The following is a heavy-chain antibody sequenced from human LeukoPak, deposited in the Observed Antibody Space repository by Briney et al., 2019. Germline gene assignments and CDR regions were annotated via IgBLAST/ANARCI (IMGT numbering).Heavy chain of an antibody. J-gene: IGHJ5*02. V-gene: IGHV1-18*01. Sequence: ASVKVSCKTSGYTFTHYGISWVRQAPGQGLEWVGWISAYNGDTKYAQSFQDKVTMTTDTSTSTAYMELRSLRSDDTAVYYCARDYDILDWFDPWGQGTLVTVSS. CDR2: ISAYNGDT. D-gene: IGHD3-9*01. CDR3: ARDYDILDWFDP. CDR1: GYTFTHYG.